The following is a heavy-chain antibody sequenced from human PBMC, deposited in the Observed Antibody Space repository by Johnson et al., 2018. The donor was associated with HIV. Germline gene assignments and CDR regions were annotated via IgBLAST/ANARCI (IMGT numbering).Heavy chain of an antibody. Sequence: VPLVESGGGLVQPGGSLRLSCAASGFTVSSNYMSWVRQAPGKGLEWVSVIYSGGSTYYADSVKGRFTISRDNSKNTLYLQMNSLRAEDTAVYYCARVHGGATRAKGAFDIWGQGTMVTVSS. CDR3: ARVHGGATRAKGAFDI. CDR2: IYSGGST. J-gene: IGHJ3*02. D-gene: IGHD1-26*01. V-gene: IGHV3-66*02. CDR1: GFTVSSNY.